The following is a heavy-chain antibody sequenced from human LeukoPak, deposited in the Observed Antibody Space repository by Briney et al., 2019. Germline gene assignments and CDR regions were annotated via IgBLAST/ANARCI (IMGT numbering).Heavy chain of an antibody. CDR1: GGTFSSYA. V-gene: IGHV1-69*13. D-gene: IGHD5-18*01. Sequence: ASVKVSCKASGGTFSSYAISWVRQAPGQGLEWMGGIIPIFGTANYAQKFQGRVTITADESTSTAYMELSSLRSEDTAVYYCARGYSYGYPLDCWGQGTLVTVSS. CDR3: ARGYSYGYPLDC. J-gene: IGHJ4*02. CDR2: IIPIFGTA.